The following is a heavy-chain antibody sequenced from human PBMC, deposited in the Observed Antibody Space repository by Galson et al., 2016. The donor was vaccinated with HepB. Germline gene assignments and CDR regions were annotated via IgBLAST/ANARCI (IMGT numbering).Heavy chain of an antibody. CDR3: ARASSRDSSSWYGAEYLQH. Sequence: SVKVSCKASGYTFTRYYMHWVRQAPGQGLEWMGIINPNGGSTSYSQTFQGRVTMTRDTSTSTVYMELSSLRSEDTAVYYCARASSRDSSSWYGAEYLQHWGQGTLVTVSS. V-gene: IGHV1-46*01. CDR2: INPNGGST. D-gene: IGHD6-13*01. CDR1: GYTFTRYY. J-gene: IGHJ1*01.